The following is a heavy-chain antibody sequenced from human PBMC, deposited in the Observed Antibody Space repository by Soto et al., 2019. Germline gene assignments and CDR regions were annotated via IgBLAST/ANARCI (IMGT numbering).Heavy chain of an antibody. CDR2: IYTSGST. D-gene: IGHD2-21*01. CDR3: ATKLWWRAGDAFDI. V-gene: IGHV4-4*07. Sequence: PSETLSLTCTVSGGSISSYYWSWIRQPAGKGLEWIGRIYTSGSTNYNPSLKSRVTMSVDTSKNQFSLKLSSVTAADTAVYYCATKLWWRAGDAFDIWGQGTMVTVS. CDR1: GGSISSYY. J-gene: IGHJ3*02.